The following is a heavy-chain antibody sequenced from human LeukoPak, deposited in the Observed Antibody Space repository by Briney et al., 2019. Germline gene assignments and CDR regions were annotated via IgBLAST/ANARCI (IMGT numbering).Heavy chain of an antibody. CDR2: INPNSGGT. D-gene: IGHD2-2*01. J-gene: IGHJ5*02. V-gene: IGHV1-2*02. CDR1: RYTFTDYY. CDR3: ARGGWSLGYCSSSSCLDWFDP. Sequence: GASVKVSCKASRYTFTDYYMHCVRQAPGQGLEWMGWINPNSGGTNYAQKFQGRVTMTRDTSISTAYMELSRLRSDDTAVYYCARGGWSLGYCSSSSCLDWFDPWGQGTLVTVSS.